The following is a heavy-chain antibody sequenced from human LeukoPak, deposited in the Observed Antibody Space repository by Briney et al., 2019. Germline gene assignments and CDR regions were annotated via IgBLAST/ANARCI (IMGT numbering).Heavy chain of an antibody. CDR3: ARQGPDSNSVYNWFDP. CDR2: ISSSGSMI. Sequence: GRSLRLSCAASGFTFSSYGMHWFRQAPGKGLEWVSYISSSGSMIYYADSVKGRFTISRDNAKNSLYLQMNSLRAEDTAVYYCARQGPDSNSVYNWFDPWGQGTLVTVSS. D-gene: IGHD1-1*01. J-gene: IGHJ5*01. CDR1: GFTFSSYG. V-gene: IGHV3-48*04.